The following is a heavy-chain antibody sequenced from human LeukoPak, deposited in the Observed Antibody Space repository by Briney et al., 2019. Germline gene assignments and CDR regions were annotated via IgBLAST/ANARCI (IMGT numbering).Heavy chain of an antibody. Sequence: SETLSLTCTVSGDSISSYYWSWIRQPPGKGPEWIGYIYYSVNTSYNPSLKSRVTISVDTSKNQFSLKLSSVTAADTAVYYCARQIDGSGLAFDPWGQGTLVTVSS. CDR1: GDSISSYY. CDR3: ARQIDGSGLAFDP. CDR2: IYYSVNT. V-gene: IGHV4-59*08. J-gene: IGHJ5*02. D-gene: IGHD3-10*01.